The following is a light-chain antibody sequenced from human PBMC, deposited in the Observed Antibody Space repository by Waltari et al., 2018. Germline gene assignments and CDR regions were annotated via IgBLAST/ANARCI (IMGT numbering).Light chain of an antibody. Sequence: DIQMTQSPSSVSASVGDRVTITCRAGQGISGWLAWYQQKPGKVPRLLIYFASRLQSGVPSRFSGSGSGTDFTLTISSLQPEDFANYYCQQVNSFPLTFGGGTKVEI. CDR1: QGISGW. J-gene: IGKJ4*01. CDR2: FAS. CDR3: QQVNSFPLT. V-gene: IGKV1-12*01.